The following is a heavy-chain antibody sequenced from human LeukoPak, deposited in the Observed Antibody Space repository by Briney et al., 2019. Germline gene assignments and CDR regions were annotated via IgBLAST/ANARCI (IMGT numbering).Heavy chain of an antibody. CDR3: AKSGYNRFDY. J-gene: IGHJ4*02. V-gene: IGHV3-23*01. D-gene: IGHD5-24*01. Sequence: GGSLRLSCAASGFTFSSSAMSWVRQAPGKGLEWVSSISGSGSGGSTYYADFVKGRFTISRDNSKNTLYLQMNSLRAEDTAVYYCAKSGYNRFDYWGQGTLVTVSS. CDR2: ISGSGSGGST. CDR1: GFTFSSSA.